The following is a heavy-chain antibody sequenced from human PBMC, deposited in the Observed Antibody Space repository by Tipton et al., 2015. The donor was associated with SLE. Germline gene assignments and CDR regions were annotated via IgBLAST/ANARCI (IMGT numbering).Heavy chain of an antibody. CDR2: IYYSGST. D-gene: IGHD2-15*01. V-gene: IGHV4-59*01. J-gene: IGHJ3*02. CDR3: ASGNVVVVAAHDAFDI. Sequence: TLSLTCTVSGGSISSYYWSWIRQPPGQGLEWIGYIYYSGSTNYNPSLKSRVTISVDTSKNQFSLKLSSVTAADTAVYYCASGNVVVVAAHDAFDIWGQGTMVTVSS. CDR1: GGSISSYY.